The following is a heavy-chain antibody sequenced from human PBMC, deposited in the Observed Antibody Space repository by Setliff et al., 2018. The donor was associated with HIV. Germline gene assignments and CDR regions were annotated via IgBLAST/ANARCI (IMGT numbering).Heavy chain of an antibody. CDR1: GLTFRRYW. Sequence: LRLSCEVSGLTFRRYWMHWVRQAPGKGLVWVSRINSDGSSISYADSVKGRFTSSRDNAKNTLYLQMNSLRAEDTAVYYCAKGELDYWGQGTLVTVSS. CDR2: INSDGSSI. D-gene: IGHD1-26*01. CDR3: AKGELDY. J-gene: IGHJ4*02. V-gene: IGHV3-74*01.